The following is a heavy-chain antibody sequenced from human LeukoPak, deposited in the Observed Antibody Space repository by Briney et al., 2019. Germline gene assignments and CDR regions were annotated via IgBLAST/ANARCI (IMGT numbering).Heavy chain of an antibody. D-gene: IGHD5-18*01. J-gene: IGHJ4*02. CDR1: GFIFGSHA. V-gene: IGHV3-23*01. CDR2: IGGSGSEI. Sequence: GGSLRLSCAASGFIFGSHAMSWVRQAPGRGPEWVAFIGGSGSEIYYADSVKGRFTISRDNFKNTLYLQMNSLRVEDTAIYYCAKKGIQLSFYGYWGQGTLVTVSS. CDR3: AKKGIQLSFYGY.